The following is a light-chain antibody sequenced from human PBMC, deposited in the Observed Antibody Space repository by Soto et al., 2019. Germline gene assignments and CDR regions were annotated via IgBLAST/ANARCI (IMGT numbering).Light chain of an antibody. CDR2: SNN. Sequence: QSVLTQPPSASGTPGQRVTISCSGSRFNIGRNTVNWYQQLPGSAPKLLIYSNNQRPSGVPDRFSGSRSGTSASLAISGLQSEDEADYYCAAWDDSLNGVVFGGGTQLTGL. J-gene: IGLJ2*01. CDR1: RFNIGRNT. V-gene: IGLV1-44*01. CDR3: AAWDDSLNGVV.